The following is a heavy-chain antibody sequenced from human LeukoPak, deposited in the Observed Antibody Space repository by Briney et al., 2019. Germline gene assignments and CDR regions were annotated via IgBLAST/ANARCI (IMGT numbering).Heavy chain of an antibody. D-gene: IGHD2-2*01. V-gene: IGHV4-61*02. J-gene: IGHJ5*02. Sequence: QVQLQESGPGLVKPSQTLSLTCTVSGASISSGSYSWSWIRQPAGRGLEWVGRIYTSGSTNYNPSLKSRVTISVDTSKNQFSLKLSSVTAADTAVYYCARVYCSSTSCWFDPWGQGTLVTVSS. CDR3: ARVYCSSTSCWFDP. CDR2: IYTSGST. CDR1: GASISSGSYS.